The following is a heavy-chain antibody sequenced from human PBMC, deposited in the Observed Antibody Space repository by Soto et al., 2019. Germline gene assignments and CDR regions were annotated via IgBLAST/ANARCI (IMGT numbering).Heavy chain of an antibody. CDR2: ISYDESNK. V-gene: IGHV3-30*18. CDR3: AKVETGTTSFTGFDY. J-gene: IGHJ4*02. Sequence: QVQLVESGGGVVQPGRSLRLSCAASGFTFSSYGVHWVRQAPGKGLEWVAFISYDESNKHYADSVKGRFTISRDNSKNTLYLQMNSLRAEDTAVYYCAKVETGTTSFTGFDYWGQGTRVTVSS. CDR1: GFTFSSYG. D-gene: IGHD1-1*01.